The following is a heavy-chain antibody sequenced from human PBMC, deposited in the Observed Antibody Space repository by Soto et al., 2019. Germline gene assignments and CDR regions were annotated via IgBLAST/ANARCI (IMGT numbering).Heavy chain of an antibody. D-gene: IGHD6-13*01. Sequence: QVQLQESGPRLVRPSQTLSLTCSVSGDSISSGNFYWTWVRQPPGKGLEWLGYIFHSGMPSYDPSIESRLTISADTSENHISPTLRSVSAADTAVYYCGRTNPLTAGGGIDYWGQGTLVSFSS. V-gene: IGHV4-30-4*01. CDR3: GRTNPLTAGGGIDY. CDR2: IFHSGMP. CDR1: GDSISSGNFY. J-gene: IGHJ4*02.